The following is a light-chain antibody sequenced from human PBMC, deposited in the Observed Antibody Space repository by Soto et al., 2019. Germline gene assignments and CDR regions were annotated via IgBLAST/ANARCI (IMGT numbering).Light chain of an antibody. CDR1: QGIGNN. V-gene: IGKV1-27*01. J-gene: IGKJ1*01. CDR2: TAS. Sequence: DIQMTQSPSSLSASVGDRVTITCRASQGIGNNLAWYQQKPGKVPKVLIYTASTLHSGVPSRFSGSGSGTDFTLTINGLQPEDVATYFCQKYYSVPWSFGQGTRVEI. CDR3: QKYYSVPWS.